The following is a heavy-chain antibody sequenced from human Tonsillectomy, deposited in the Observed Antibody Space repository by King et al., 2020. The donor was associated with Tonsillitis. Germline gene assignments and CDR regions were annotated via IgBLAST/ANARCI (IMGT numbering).Heavy chain of an antibody. CDR2: ISSSSSTI. J-gene: IGHJ4*02. D-gene: IGHD2-15*01. Sequence: VQLVESGGGLVQPGGSLRLSCAASGFTFSSYSMNWVRQAPGKGLEWVSYISSSSSTIYYADSVKGRFTISRDNAKNSLYLQMNSLRDEDTAVYYCARVAPGVVVSPPADHWGQGTLVTVSS. CDR1: GFTFSSYS. CDR3: ARVAPGVVVSPPADH. V-gene: IGHV3-48*02.